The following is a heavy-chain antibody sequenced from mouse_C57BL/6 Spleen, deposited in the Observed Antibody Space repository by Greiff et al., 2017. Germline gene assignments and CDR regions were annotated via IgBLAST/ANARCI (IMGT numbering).Heavy chain of an antibody. D-gene: IGHD2-4*01. CDR1: GFTFSSYT. V-gene: IGHV5-9*01. J-gene: IGHJ2*01. Sequence: DVHLVESGGGLVKPGGSLKLSCAASGFTFSSYTMSWVRQTPEKRLEWVATISGGGGNTYYPDSVKGRFTISRDNAKNTLYLQMSSLRSEDTALYYCARHDYDYWGQGTTLTVSS. CDR3: ARHDYDY. CDR2: ISGGGGNT.